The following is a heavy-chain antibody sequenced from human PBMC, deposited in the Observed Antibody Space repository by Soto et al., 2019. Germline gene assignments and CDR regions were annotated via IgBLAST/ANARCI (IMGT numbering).Heavy chain of an antibody. CDR1: GFTFNSYA. Sequence: EVQLLESGGGLVQPGGSMRLSCAASGFTFNSYAMTWVRQAPGKGLEWVSSISGSGDVTFYADSVEGRFTISRDNSKITFLMQLNNLRSADTGVYYFAKYRSTSSSSEGFDFWGQGALVTVSS. CDR3: AKYRSTSSSSEGFDF. CDR2: ISGSGDVT. V-gene: IGHV3-23*01. J-gene: IGHJ4*02. D-gene: IGHD6-6*01.